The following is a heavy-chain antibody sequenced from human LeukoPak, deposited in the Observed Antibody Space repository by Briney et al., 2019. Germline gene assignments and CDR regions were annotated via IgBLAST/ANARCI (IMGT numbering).Heavy chain of an antibody. J-gene: IGHJ5*02. CDR3: ARSVVVPAAIGGVRPNWFDP. V-gene: IGHV3-21*04. Sequence: GGSLRLSCAASGFTFSSYNMNWVRQAPGKGLEWVSSISSSSSYIYYADSVKGRFTISRDNAKNSLYLQMNSLRAEDTAVYYCARSVVVPAAIGGVRPNWFDPWGQGTLVTVSS. CDR1: GFTFSSYN. CDR2: ISSSSSYI. D-gene: IGHD2-2*01.